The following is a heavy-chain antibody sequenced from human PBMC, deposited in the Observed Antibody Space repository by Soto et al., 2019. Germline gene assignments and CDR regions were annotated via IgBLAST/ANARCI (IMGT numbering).Heavy chain of an antibody. D-gene: IGHD3-10*01. V-gene: IGHV3-48*02. CDR2: ISSSSSTI. J-gene: IGHJ6*03. CDR3: ARRGLTSMHLPPNYYYYMDV. Sequence: GGSLRLSCAASGFTFSSYRMNWVRQAPGKGLEWVSYISSSSSTIYYADSVKGRFTISRDNSKNSLFLQMNSLRDEDTAMYYCARRGLTSMHLPPNYYYYMDVWGKGTTVTVSS. CDR1: GFTFSSYR.